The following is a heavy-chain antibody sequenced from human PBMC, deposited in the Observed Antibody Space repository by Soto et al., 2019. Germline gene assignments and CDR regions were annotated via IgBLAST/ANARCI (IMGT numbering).Heavy chain of an antibody. CDR1: GDSISSSY. D-gene: IGHD4-17*01. CDR2: IYYSGST. V-gene: IGHV4-59*01. Sequence: SETLSLTCTVSGDSISSSYWSWIRQSPGKGLEWIGYIYYSGSTNYNASLKSRVTISVDTSKNQFSLKLSSVTAADTAVYYCARAYGYYFDYWGQGTLVTVS. CDR3: ARAYGYYFDY. J-gene: IGHJ4*02.